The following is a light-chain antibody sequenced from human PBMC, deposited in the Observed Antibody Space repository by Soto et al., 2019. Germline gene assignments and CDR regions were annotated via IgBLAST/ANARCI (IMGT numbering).Light chain of an antibody. Sequence: DVVMTQSPLSLPVTLGQPASISCRSSQSPVYSDGNTYLSWFQQRPGQSPRRLIYRISNRDSGVPDRFSGSGSGTDFTLKISRVEAEDVGVYYCTQGAYWPWTFGQGTKVEIK. J-gene: IGKJ1*01. CDR3: TQGAYWPWT. CDR2: RIS. V-gene: IGKV2-30*01. CDR1: QSPVYSDGNTY.